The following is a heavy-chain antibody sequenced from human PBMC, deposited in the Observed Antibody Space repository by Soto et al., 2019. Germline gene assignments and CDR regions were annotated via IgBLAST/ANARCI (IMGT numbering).Heavy chain of an antibody. Sequence: GGSLRLSCAASGFTFSTYNMNWVRQAPGKGLEWVSYISSSSNTIYYADSVKGRFTISRDNAKNSLYLQMNSLRAEDTAVYYCARDVSGSTIAARYFDFWGLGTLVTVSS. CDR3: ARDVSGSTIAARYFDF. CDR1: GFTFSTYN. J-gene: IGHJ4*01. D-gene: IGHD6-6*01. CDR2: ISSSSNTI. V-gene: IGHV3-48*01.